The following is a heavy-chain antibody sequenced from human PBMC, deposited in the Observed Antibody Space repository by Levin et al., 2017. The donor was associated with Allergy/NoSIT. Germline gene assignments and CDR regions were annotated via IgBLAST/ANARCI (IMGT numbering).Heavy chain of an antibody. Sequence: QSGGSLRLSCAASGFPLRHFWMNWVRQAPGKGLEWVANIKQDSSDTYYVDSVRGRFTISRDNAKNSIYLQMNSLRVEDTAMYYCARDQGRTTSRGYQYYSGMDVWGPGTTVTVSS. CDR2: IKQDSSDT. D-gene: IGHD3-10*01. J-gene: IGHJ6*02. V-gene: IGHV3-7*04. CDR3: ARDQGRTTSRGYQYYSGMDV. CDR1: GFPLRHFW.